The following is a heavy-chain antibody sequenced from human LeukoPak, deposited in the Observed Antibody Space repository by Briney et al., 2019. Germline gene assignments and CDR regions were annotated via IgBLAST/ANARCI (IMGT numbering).Heavy chain of an antibody. V-gene: IGHV4-39*01. CDR1: RGSISSSSYY. D-gene: IGHD2-8*01. CDR2: IYHSGST. J-gene: IGHJ4*02. Sequence: SETLSLTCTVSRGSISSSSYYWGWIRQPPGKGLEWIGSIYHSGSTYYNPSLKSRVTISVDTSKNQFSLKLSSVTAADTAVYYCARHLYGLDYWGQGTLVTVSS. CDR3: ARHLYGLDY.